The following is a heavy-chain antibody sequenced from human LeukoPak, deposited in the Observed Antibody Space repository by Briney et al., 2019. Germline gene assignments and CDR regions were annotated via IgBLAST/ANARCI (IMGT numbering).Heavy chain of an antibody. CDR3: AKANRDHLSHYYGVDV. CDR2: ISASGGGT. CDR1: GFTFTTYP. Sequence: GGSLRLSSAASGFTFTTYPMSWVRQAPGKGLEWVSAISASGGGTYYADSVKGRFTISRDDSKNTFYLQMNSLRAEDTAVYYCAKANRDHLSHYYGVDVWGQGTTVVVSS. V-gene: IGHV3-23*01. J-gene: IGHJ6*02. D-gene: IGHD3-10*01.